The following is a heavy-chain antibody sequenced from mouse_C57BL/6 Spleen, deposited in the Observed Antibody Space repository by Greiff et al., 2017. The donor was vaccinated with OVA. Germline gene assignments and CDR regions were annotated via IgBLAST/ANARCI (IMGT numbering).Heavy chain of an antibody. J-gene: IGHJ4*01. Sequence: VQLQQSGPELVKPGASVKISCKASGYTFTDYYMNWVKQSHGKSLEWIGDINPNNGGTSYNQKFKGKATLTVDKSSSTAYMELRSLTSEDSAVYYCARSDYGNYVGYAMDYWGQGTSVTVSS. CDR3: ARSDYGNYVGYAMDY. V-gene: IGHV1-26*01. CDR2: INPNNGGT. D-gene: IGHD2-1*01. CDR1: GYTFTDYY.